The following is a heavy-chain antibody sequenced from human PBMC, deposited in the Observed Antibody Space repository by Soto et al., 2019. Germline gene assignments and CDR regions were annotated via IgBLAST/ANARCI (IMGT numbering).Heavy chain of an antibody. V-gene: IGHV4-59*01. CDR2: IYYSGST. CDR1: GGSISSYY. J-gene: IGHJ5*02. CDR3: ARAGYSSGWYFRFDP. Sequence: PSETLSLTCTVSGGSISSYYWSWIRQPPGKGLEWIGYIYYSGSTNYNPSLKSRVTISVDTSMNQFSLKLSSVTAADTAVYYCARAGYSSGWYFRFDPWGQGTLVTVS. D-gene: IGHD6-19*01.